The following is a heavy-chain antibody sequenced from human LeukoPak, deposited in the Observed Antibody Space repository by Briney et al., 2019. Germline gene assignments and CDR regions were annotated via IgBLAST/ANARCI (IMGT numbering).Heavy chain of an antibody. CDR3: ARATKLLGAYNWFDL. J-gene: IGHJ5*02. CDR2: INPNSGGT. V-gene: IGHV1-2*02. D-gene: IGHD2/OR15-2a*01. Sequence: GASVKVSCKASGYTFTGYYMHWVRQAPGQGLEWMGWINPNSGGTNYAQKFQGRVTMTRDTSISTAYMELSRLRSDDTAVYYCARATKLLGAYNWFDLWGQGTLVTVSS. CDR1: GYTFTGYY.